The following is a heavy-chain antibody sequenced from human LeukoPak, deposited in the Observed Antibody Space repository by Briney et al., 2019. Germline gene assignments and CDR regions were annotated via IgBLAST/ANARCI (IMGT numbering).Heavy chain of an antibody. CDR2: IYHSGST. CDR1: GYSISSGYY. J-gene: IGHJ3*02. CDR3: ATTTLFGIVGADAFDI. Sequence: SETLSLTCTVSGYSISSGYYWGWIRQPPGKGLEWIGSIYHSGSTYYNPSLKSRVTISVDTSKNQFSLKLSSVTAADTAVYYCATTTLFGIVGADAFDIWGQGTMVTVSS. V-gene: IGHV4-38-2*02. D-gene: IGHD1-26*01.